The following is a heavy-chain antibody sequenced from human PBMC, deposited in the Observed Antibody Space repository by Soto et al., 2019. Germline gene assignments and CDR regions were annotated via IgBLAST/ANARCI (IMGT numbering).Heavy chain of an antibody. D-gene: IGHD3-22*01. J-gene: IGHJ4*02. Sequence: SETLSLTCAVSCGSISSGGYSWSWIRQPPGKGLEWIGYIYHSGSTYYNPSLKSRVTISVDRSKNQFSLKLSSVTAADTAVYYCARGTTYYYDSSGYSRLFDYWGQGTLVTVSS. V-gene: IGHV4-30-2*01. CDR1: CGSISSGGYS. CDR3: ARGTTYYYDSSGYSRLFDY. CDR2: IYHSGST.